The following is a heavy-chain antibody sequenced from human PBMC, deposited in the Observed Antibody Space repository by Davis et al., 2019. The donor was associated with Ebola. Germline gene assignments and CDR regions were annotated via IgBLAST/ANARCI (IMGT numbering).Heavy chain of an antibody. V-gene: IGHV4-39*02. CDR1: GGSISSSRYY. J-gene: IGHJ4*02. CDR2: IYSSGST. Sequence: MPSETLSLTCTVSGGSISSSRYYWGWIRQPPGKGLEWIGSIYSSGSTYYNSSLKSRVTISVDTSKNQFSLKLSSVTAADTAVYYCARDGDYWGQGTLVTVSS. CDR3: ARDGDY.